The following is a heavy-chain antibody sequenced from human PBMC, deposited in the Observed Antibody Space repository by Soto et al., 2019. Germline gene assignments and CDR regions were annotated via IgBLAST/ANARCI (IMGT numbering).Heavy chain of an antibody. CDR1: GFTFTSSA. CDR2: IAVGSGNT. Sequence: ASVKVSCKASGFTFTSSAVQWVRQARGQRLEWIGWIAVGSGNTKYSQKFQGRVTITRDTSASTAYMELSSLRSEDTAMYYCARDSSDYISSWYYFDYWGQGTLVTVSS. D-gene: IGHD6-13*01. V-gene: IGHV1-3*01. CDR3: ARDSSDYISSWYYFDY. J-gene: IGHJ4*02.